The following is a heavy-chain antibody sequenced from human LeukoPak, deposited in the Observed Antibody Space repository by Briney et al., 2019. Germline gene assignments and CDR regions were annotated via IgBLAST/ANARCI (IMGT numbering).Heavy chain of an antibody. Sequence: SETLSLTCTVSGGSITSYYWSWIRQPPGKGLEWIGYVYYSGTTNYNPSLKSRVTISVDTSENQFSLRLSSVTAADTAVYYCARHYGDYVYFDYWGQGTLVTVSS. CDR2: VYYSGTT. V-gene: IGHV4-59*08. CDR1: GGSITSYY. J-gene: IGHJ4*02. D-gene: IGHD4-17*01. CDR3: ARHYGDYVYFDY.